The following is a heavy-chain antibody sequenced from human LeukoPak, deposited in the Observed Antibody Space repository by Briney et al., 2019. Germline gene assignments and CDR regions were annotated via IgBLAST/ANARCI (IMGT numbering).Heavy chain of an antibody. CDR2: IRGSGGST. Sequence: PGGSLRLSCAASGFMFSSYAMSWVRQAPGKGLEWVSSIRGSGGSTYYADSVKGRFTISRDNSKNTVDLQMNSLRAEGTAVYYCAKDTYGSGSGALDLWGQGTVVIVSS. J-gene: IGHJ3*01. D-gene: IGHD6-19*01. CDR3: AKDTYGSGSGALDL. V-gene: IGHV3-23*01. CDR1: GFMFSSYA.